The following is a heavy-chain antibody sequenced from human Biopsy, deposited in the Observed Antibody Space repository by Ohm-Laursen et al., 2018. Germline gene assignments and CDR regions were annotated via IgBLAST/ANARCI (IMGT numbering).Heavy chain of an antibody. CDR2: IIETSSNI. V-gene: IGHV3-21*01. J-gene: IGHJ6*02. CDR1: GFSVSRDD. D-gene: IGHD6-6*01. CDR3: ARDTSRRAREGDMDV. Sequence: SLRLSCAASGFSVSRDDMNWARQAPGKGLERISYIIETSSNIYDADSVRGRFPVTRDIAKNSLYLQLNSLRVEDTAVYYCARDTSRRAREGDMDVWGQGTTVTVSS.